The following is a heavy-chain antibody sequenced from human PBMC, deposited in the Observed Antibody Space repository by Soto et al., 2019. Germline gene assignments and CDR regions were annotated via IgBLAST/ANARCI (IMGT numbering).Heavy chain of an antibody. Sequence: ASVKVSCKASGYTFTSYGISWVRQAPGQGLEWMGWISAYNGNTNYAQKLQGRVTMTTDTSTSTAYMELRSLRSDDTAVYYCARVSFGELLSYYYYYGMDVWGQGTTVTAP. J-gene: IGHJ6*02. D-gene: IGHD3-10*01. CDR3: ARVSFGELLSYYYYYGMDV. V-gene: IGHV1-18*01. CDR1: GYTFTSYG. CDR2: ISAYNGNT.